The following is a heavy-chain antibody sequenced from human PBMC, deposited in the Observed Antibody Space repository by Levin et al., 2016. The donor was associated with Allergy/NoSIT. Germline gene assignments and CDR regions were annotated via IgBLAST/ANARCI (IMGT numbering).Heavy chain of an antibody. V-gene: IGHV3-23*01. Sequence: GGSLRLSCAASGFTFSTFAMSWVRQAPGKGLEWVSMISYNGDTTYYADSVKGRFTISRDNSKNTLYLQMTSLGADDTAVYYCAKDWGFCRSGNCHPYYFDSWGQGTLVTVSS. CDR3: AKDWGFCRSGNCHPYYFDS. J-gene: IGHJ4*02. CDR1: GFTFSTFA. CDR2: ISYNGDTT. D-gene: IGHD1-26*01.